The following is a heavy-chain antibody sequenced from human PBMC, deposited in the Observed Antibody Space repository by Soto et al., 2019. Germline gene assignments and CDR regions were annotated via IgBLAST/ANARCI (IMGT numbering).Heavy chain of an antibody. J-gene: IGHJ4*02. CDR1: GGSISSYY. D-gene: IGHD4-17*01. CDR3: ARGYGDYVLEY. Sequence: SETLSLTCTVSGGSISSYYWSWIRQPPGKGLEWIGYIYYSGSTNYNPSLKSRVTISVDTSKNQFSLKLSSVTAADTAVYYCARGYGDYVLEYWGQGPLVTVSS. V-gene: IGHV4-59*08. CDR2: IYYSGST.